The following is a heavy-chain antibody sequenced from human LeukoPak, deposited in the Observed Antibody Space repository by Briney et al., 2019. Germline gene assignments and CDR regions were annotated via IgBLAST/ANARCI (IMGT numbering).Heavy chain of an antibody. D-gene: IGHD2/OR15-2a*01. CDR1: GFAFSNYA. CDR3: AKKIGDSGATDAFDI. CDR2: LSASGAYT. V-gene: IGHV3-23*01. Sequence: GGSLRLSCAASGFAFSNYAMSWVRQAPGKGLEWVSGLSASGAYTYYADSVKGRFTISRDNSKNTLYLQMNSLRAEDTALYYCAKKIGDSGATDAFDIWGQGTMVSVSS. J-gene: IGHJ3*02.